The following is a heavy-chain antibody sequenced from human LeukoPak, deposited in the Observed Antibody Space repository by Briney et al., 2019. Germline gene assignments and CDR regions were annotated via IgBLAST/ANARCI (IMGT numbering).Heavy chain of an antibody. CDR3: AKTAYYDSSGYTEQPDAFDI. D-gene: IGHD3-22*01. V-gene: IGHV3-21*04. CDR2: ISSSSSYI. J-gene: IGHJ3*02. CDR1: GFTFSSYS. Sequence: KPGGSLRLFCAASGFTFSSYSMNWVRQAPGKGLEWVSSISSSSSYIYYADSVKGRFTISRDNAKNSLYLQMNSLRAEDTAVYYCAKTAYYDSSGYTEQPDAFDIWGQGTMVTVSS.